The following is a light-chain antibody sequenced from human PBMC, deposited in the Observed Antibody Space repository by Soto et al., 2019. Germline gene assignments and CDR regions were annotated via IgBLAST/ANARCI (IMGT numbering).Light chain of an antibody. Sequence: EVVLTQSPATLSLSPGERATLSCRASQNINIFLAWYQQKPGQAPRLLIYDTSNRATGIPARFSGSGSGTDVPLTISSLEPEDFAVYYCQQRYNWPPLTFGGGTKVEIK. CDR2: DTS. CDR3: QQRYNWPPLT. J-gene: IGKJ4*01. CDR1: QNINIF. V-gene: IGKV3-11*01.